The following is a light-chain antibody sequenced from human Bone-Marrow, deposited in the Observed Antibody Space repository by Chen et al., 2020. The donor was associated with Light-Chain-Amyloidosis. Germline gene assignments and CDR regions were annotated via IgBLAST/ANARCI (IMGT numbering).Light chain of an antibody. V-gene: IGLV2-14*03. CDR1: NRDAGGYKY. Sequence: QSDLTQPASVSGSPGQTITISCTGSNRDAGGYKYVSWYQQHPGEAPKLTIYDVSNRPSGISNRFSGSKSGNTASLTISGLQAEDEADYYCCSYAGSSNAVFGGGTQLTVL. J-gene: IGLJ7*01. CDR2: DVS. CDR3: CSYAGSSNAV.